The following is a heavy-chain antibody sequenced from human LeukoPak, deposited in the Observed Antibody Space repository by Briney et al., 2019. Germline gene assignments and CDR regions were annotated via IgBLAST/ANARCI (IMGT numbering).Heavy chain of an antibody. Sequence: GGSLRLSCAASGFTFSSYAMSWVRQAPGKGLEGGSAISGSGGSTYYADSVKGRFTIPRDNPKNTLYLQMNSLRAADTAVYYCAKGRRDYDFWSDLDYWGQGTLVTVSS. CDR2: ISGSGGST. J-gene: IGHJ4*02. V-gene: IGHV3-23*01. D-gene: IGHD3-3*01. CDR3: AKGRRDYDFWSDLDY. CDR1: GFTFSSYA.